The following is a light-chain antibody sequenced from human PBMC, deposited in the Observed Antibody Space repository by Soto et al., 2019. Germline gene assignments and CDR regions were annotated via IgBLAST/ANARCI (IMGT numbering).Light chain of an antibody. CDR2: GAS. Sequence: EIQMTQSPATLSASPGDRATLSCRASQGVSNTFAWYQQNHGQAPRLLIYGASTRQNGIPARFSGSGSGTEFTRTISSRQAEEFVVSYYRQYNNRPPLTFGGGTKVEIK. CDR3: RQYNNRPPLT. J-gene: IGKJ4*01. CDR1: QGVSNT. V-gene: IGKV3-15*01.